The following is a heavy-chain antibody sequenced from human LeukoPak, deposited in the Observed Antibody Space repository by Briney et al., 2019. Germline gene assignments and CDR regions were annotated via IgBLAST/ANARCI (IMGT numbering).Heavy chain of an antibody. CDR3: ARLPPTYYDILTGYNYYGMDV. J-gene: IGHJ6*02. V-gene: IGHV1-18*01. D-gene: IGHD3-9*01. Sequence: ASVKVSCKASGYTFTSYGISWVRQAPGQGLEWMGWISAYNGSTNYAQKLQGRVTMTTDTSTSTAYMELRSLRSDDTAVYYCARLPPTYYDILTGYNYYGMDVWGQGTTVTVSS. CDR1: GYTFTSYG. CDR2: ISAYNGST.